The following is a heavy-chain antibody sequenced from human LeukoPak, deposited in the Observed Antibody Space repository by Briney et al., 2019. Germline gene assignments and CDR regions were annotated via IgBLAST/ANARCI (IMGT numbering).Heavy chain of an antibody. CDR3: ARGSFGPGRPVY. CDR1: GFTFSDYF. J-gene: IGHJ4*02. V-gene: IGHV3-11*01. CDR2: ISSDGSII. D-gene: IGHD3/OR15-3a*01. Sequence: GGSLRLSCAASGFTFSDYFMSWIRQAPGKGLQWVSYISSDGSIIKYADSVKGRLTISRDNAKNSLYLRMKSLRAEDTAVYYCARGSFGPGRPVYWGQGTLVTVSS.